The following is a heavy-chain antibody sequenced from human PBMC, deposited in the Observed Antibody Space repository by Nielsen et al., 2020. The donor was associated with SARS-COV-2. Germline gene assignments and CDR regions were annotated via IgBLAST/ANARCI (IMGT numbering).Heavy chain of an antibody. Sequence: SCKASRYSFASYSMHWVRQAPGKGLEWVSYISGSTTTMYYADSVKGRFTISRDNAKNSLYLQMNSLRADDTAFYYCANRDYWGRGTLVTVSS. V-gene: IGHV3-48*01. J-gene: IGHJ4*02. CDR2: ISGSTTTM. CDR3: ANRDY. CDR1: RYSFASYS.